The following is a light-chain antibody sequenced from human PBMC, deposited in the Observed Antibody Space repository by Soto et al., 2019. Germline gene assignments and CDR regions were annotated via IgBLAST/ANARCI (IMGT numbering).Light chain of an antibody. V-gene: IGKV1-5*03. CDR1: QSISTW. CDR2: KAS. J-gene: IGKJ1*01. Sequence: DVQMTQSPSTLSASVGDRVSITCRARQSISTWLAWYQQKPGKAPKLLIYKASTLESGVPSRFSGSASGTEFNLTISSLQPDDFATYYCQQYNSFWTFGPGTKVEVK. CDR3: QQYNSFWT.